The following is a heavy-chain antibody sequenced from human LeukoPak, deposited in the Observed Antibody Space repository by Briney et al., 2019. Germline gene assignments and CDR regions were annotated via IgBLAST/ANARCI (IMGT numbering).Heavy chain of an antibody. Sequence: GGSLRLSCAASGFAFGNYAMHWVRQAPGKGLEWVSYISRSGTSIYYADSVKGRFTISRDNAKNTLYLQMSSLRAEDTAVYFCVRGYSFGPYGMDVWGQGTTVTVSS. D-gene: IGHD2-15*01. CDR3: VRGYSFGPYGMDV. CDR2: ISRSGTSI. J-gene: IGHJ6*02. CDR1: GFAFGNYA. V-gene: IGHV3-48*03.